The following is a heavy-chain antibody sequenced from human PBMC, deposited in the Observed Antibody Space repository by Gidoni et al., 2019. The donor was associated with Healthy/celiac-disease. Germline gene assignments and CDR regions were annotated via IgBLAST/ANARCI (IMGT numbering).Heavy chain of an antibody. V-gene: IGHV3-7*01. Sequence: EVQLVESGGGLVQPGGSLRLSCAASGFTFSSSWMSWVRQAPGKGLEWVANIKQDGSEKYYVDSVKGRFTISRDNAKNSLYLQMNSLRAEDTAVYYCARGTPYLATRLGSIYFDYWGQGTLVTVSS. CDR3: ARGTPYLATRLGSIYFDY. D-gene: IGHD5-12*01. CDR1: GFTFSSSW. CDR2: IKQDGSEK. J-gene: IGHJ4*02.